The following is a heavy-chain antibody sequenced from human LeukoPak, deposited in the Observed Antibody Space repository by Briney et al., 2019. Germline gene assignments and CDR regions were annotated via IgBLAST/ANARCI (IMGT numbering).Heavy chain of an antibody. CDR3: ARDRSGYDHFDY. CDR1: GGSISSGGYY. CDR2: IYYSGST. D-gene: IGHD5-12*01. V-gene: IGHV4-31*03. J-gene: IGHJ4*02. Sequence: PSETLSLTCTVSGGSISSGGYYWSWIRQHPGKGLEWIGYIYYSGSTYYNPSLKSRVTISVDTSKNQFSLKLSSVTAADTAVYYCARDRSGYDHFDYWGQGTLVTVSS.